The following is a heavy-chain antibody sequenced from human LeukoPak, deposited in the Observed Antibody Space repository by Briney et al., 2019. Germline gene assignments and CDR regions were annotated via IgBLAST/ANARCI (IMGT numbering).Heavy chain of an antibody. CDR3: ARGGTNYYDSSGYYPPTHWFDP. V-gene: IGHV1-69*05. J-gene: IGHJ5*02. CDR1: GGTFSSYA. Sequence: SVKVSCKASGGTFSSYAISWVRQARGQGLEWMGGIIPIFGTANYAQKFQGRVTITTDESTSTAYMELSSLRSEDTAVYYCARGGTNYYDSSGYYPPTHWFDPWGQGTLVTVSS. CDR2: IIPIFGTA. D-gene: IGHD3-22*01.